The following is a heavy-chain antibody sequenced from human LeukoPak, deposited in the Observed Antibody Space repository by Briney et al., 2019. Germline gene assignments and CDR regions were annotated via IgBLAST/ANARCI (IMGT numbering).Heavy chain of an antibody. CDR3: ARSGYSGYEQPKNIAAAGSPADTAMVSDY. D-gene: IGHD5-12*01. CDR1: GYTFTSYG. V-gene: IGHV1-18*01. Sequence: ASVKVSCKASGYTFTSYGISWVRQAPGQGLEWMGWISAYNGNTNYAQKLQGRVTMTTDTSTSTAYMELRSLRSDDTAVYYCARSGYSGYEQPKNIAAAGSPADTAMVSDYWGQGTLVTVSS. J-gene: IGHJ4*02. CDR2: ISAYNGNT.